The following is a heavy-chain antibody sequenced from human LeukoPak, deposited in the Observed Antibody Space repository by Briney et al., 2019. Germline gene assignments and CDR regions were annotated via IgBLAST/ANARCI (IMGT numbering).Heavy chain of an antibody. CDR1: GYTFTGYY. V-gene: IGHV1-2*02. J-gene: IGHJ5*02. CDR3: AREYPYCSSTSCLNWFDP. CDR2: INPNSGGT. Sequence: ASVKVSCKASGYTFTGYYMHWVRQAPGQGLEWMGWINPNSGGTNYAQKFQGRVTMTRDTSISTAYMELSRLRSDDTAVYYCAREYPYCSSTSCLNWFDPWGQGTLVTVSS. D-gene: IGHD2-2*01.